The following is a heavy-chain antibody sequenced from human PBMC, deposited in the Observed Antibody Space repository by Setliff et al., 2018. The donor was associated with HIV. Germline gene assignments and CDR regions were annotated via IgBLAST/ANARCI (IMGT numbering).Heavy chain of an antibody. CDR3: ARVSSVIELQGGDYFDS. D-gene: IGHD1-7*01. J-gene: IGHJ4*02. Sequence: PSETLSLTCTVSGGSVSSPGYYWGWIRQPPGKGLEWIGSVYNSGITFKNPSLKSRVTISVDTSRNQFSLKLSSVTGADTAVYYCARVSSVIELQGGDYFDSWGQGLLVTVSS. CDR1: GGSVSSPGYY. CDR2: VYNSGIT. V-gene: IGHV4-39*07.